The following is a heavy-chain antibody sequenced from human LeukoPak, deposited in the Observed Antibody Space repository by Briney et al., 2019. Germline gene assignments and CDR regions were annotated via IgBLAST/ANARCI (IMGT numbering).Heavy chain of an antibody. D-gene: IGHD3-22*01. J-gene: IGHJ4*02. V-gene: IGHV4-34*01. CDR3: ARGQRITMTD. Sequence: SSETMSLTCAVYGGSFSTYYWSWIRQPPGKGLEWIGEINHSGSTNYNPSLKSRVAISVDTSRNQFSLRLSSVTAADTAVYYCARGQRITMTDWGQGTLVTVSS. CDR1: GGSFSTYY. CDR2: INHSGST.